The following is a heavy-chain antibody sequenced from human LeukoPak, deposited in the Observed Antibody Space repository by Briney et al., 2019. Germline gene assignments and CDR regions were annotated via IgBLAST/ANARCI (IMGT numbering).Heavy chain of an antibody. J-gene: IGHJ6*02. D-gene: IGHD3-9*01. Sequence: GRSLRLSCAASGFTFSSYGMHWVRQAPGKGLEWVAVISYDGSNKYYADSVKGRFTISRDNSKNTLYLQMNSLRAEDTAVYYCAKEERDYDILTGYLNPYYYYGMDVWGQGTTVTVSS. V-gene: IGHV3-30*18. CDR2: ISYDGSNK. CDR1: GFTFSSYG. CDR3: AKEERDYDILTGYLNPYYYYGMDV.